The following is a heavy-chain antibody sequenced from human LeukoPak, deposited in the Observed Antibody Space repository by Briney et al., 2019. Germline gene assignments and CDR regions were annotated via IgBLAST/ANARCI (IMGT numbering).Heavy chain of an antibody. J-gene: IGHJ4*02. V-gene: IGHV3-53*01. CDR3: TREFYRSGWNVDY. CDR2: IIGGGGET. Sequence: GGSLRLSCAASGFTVSSNYMSWVRQAPGKGLEWVSGIIGGGGETNYADSVKGRFSISTDNSKNTLYLQMNSLRVEDTAVYYCTREFYRSGWNVDYWGQGTLVTVSS. D-gene: IGHD6-19*01. CDR1: GFTVSSNY.